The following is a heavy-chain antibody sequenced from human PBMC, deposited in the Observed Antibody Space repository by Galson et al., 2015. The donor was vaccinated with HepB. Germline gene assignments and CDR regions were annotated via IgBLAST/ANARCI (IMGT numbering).Heavy chain of an antibody. CDR1: GFTFSSYS. Sequence: SLRLSCAASGFTFSSYSMNWVRQAPGKGLEWVSSISSSSYYIYYADSVEGRFTISRENAKNSLYLQMNSLRAEDTAVYYCARERIAGNYYYGMHVWGQGTPVTVSS. V-gene: IGHV3-21*01. CDR3: ARERIAGNYYYGMHV. J-gene: IGHJ6*02. D-gene: IGHD6-13*01. CDR2: ISSSSYYI.